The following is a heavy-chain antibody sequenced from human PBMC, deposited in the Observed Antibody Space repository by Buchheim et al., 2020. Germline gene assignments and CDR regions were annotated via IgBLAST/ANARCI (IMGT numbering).Heavy chain of an antibody. D-gene: IGHD3-3*01. V-gene: IGHV4-39*01. CDR2: IYYSEST. Sequence: QLQLQESGPGLVKPSETLSLTCTVSGGSINSSSSCWGWIRQPPGRGLEWIGSIYYSESTYYKPSLKSRVIISVDTSRNQFSLKLSSVTAADTAVYYCADFWMDVWGQGTT. CDR3: ADFWMDV. J-gene: IGHJ6*02. CDR1: GGSINSSSSC.